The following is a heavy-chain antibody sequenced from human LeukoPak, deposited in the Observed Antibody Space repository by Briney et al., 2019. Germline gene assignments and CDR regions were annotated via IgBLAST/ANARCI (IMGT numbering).Heavy chain of an antibody. D-gene: IGHD6-13*01. CDR2: INWNGGST. CDR3: ARDDSSSWWGYFDY. J-gene: IGHJ4*02. V-gene: IGHV3-20*04. CDR1: GFTFDDYG. Sequence: GGSLRLSCAASGFTFDDYGMSWVRQAPGKGLEWGSGINWNGGSTGYADSVKGRFTISRDNAKNPLYLQMNSLRAEDTALYYCARDDSSSWWGYFDYWGPGTLVTVSS.